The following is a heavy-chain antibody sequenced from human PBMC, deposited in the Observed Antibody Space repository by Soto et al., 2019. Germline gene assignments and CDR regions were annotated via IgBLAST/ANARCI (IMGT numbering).Heavy chain of an antibody. D-gene: IGHD1-26*01. V-gene: IGHV1-69*02. CDR2: IFPIVGIA. CDR1: GGTFSSYT. CDR3: ARGRTELLCRDYYYYAMDA. Sequence: QVLLVQSGAEVKRPGSSVKVSCKASGGTFSSYTFSWVRQAPGQGLEWMGRIFPIVGIANYAKKFQGRVTTTADKSTSTAYMEASSLGPGDTAVYYCARGRTELLCRDYYYYAMDAWGQGTTVTVSS. J-gene: IGHJ6*02.